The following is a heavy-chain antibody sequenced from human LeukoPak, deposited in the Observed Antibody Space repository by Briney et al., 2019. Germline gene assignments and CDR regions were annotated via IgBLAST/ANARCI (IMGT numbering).Heavy chain of an antibody. CDR1: GYTFTSYG. CDR2: MNPNSGDT. J-gene: IGHJ4*02. CDR3: ASGDWGGSSGYSYGWGDY. V-gene: IGHV1-8*02. D-gene: IGHD5-18*01. Sequence: GASVKVSCKASGYTFTSYGINWVRQAPGQGLEWMGWMNPNSGDTDYAQKFQARVTMTRDTSTSTAYMELSSLRSEDTAVYYCASGDWGGSSGYSYGWGDYWGQGTLVTVSS.